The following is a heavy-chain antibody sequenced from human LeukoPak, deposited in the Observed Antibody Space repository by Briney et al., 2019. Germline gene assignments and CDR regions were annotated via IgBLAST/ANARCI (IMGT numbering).Heavy chain of an antibody. Sequence: ASVKVSCKASGYTFTSYGISWVRQAPGQGLEWMGWISAYNGNTNYAQKLQGRVTMTTDTSTSTAYMELRSLRSDDTAVYYCARDQKNWYYDFWSGYSGWGQGTLVTVSS. V-gene: IGHV1-18*01. J-gene: IGHJ4*02. CDR2: ISAYNGNT. D-gene: IGHD3-3*01. CDR3: ARDQKNWYYDFWSGYSG. CDR1: GYTFTSYG.